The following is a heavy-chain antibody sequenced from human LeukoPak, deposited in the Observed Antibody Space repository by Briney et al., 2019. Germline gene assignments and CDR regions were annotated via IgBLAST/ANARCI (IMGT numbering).Heavy chain of an antibody. J-gene: IGHJ4*02. D-gene: IGHD2-15*01. Sequence: GGSLRLSCAASGFTFSDYWMTWVRQAPGKGLEWVANIKEDGSEKYYVDSVKGRFTVSRDNAKNSLSLQMNGLRAEDTAVYYCAKNVGGCSGGSCYSGFDYWGQGTLVTVSS. CDR1: GFTFSDYW. CDR3: AKNVGGCSGGSCYSGFDY. CDR2: IKEDGSEK. V-gene: IGHV3-7*01.